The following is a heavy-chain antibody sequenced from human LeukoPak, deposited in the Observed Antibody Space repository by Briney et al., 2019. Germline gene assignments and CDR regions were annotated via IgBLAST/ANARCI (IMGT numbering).Heavy chain of an antibody. CDR1: GDSVSSNSAA. D-gene: IGHD2-8*01. J-gene: IGHJ2*01. CDR3: AREVSGYYDL. CDR2: AYYRSKWYN. Sequence: SQTLSLTCAISGDSVSSNSAAWNWLRQSPSRGLEWLGRAYYRSKWYNDFAVSVKSRITIKSDTSKNRISLQLNSVTPEDTAVYYCAREVSGYYDLWGRGTLVTVSS. V-gene: IGHV6-1*01.